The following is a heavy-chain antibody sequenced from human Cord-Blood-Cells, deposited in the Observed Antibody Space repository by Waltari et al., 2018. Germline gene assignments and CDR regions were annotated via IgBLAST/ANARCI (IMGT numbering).Heavy chain of an antibody. CDR3: ARGTTSYYYDSSGFYFDY. CDR2: MNPNSGNT. D-gene: IGHD3-22*01. Sequence: VQLVQSGAAVKKPGDSVKVSCKAPGYTFTSYDTNWLRHATGQGLEWMGWMNPNSGNTGYAQKFQGRVTMTRNTSISTAYMELSSLRSEDTAVYYCARGTTSYYYDSSGFYFDYWGQGTLVTVSS. V-gene: IGHV1-8*01. CDR1: GYTFTSYD. J-gene: IGHJ4*02.